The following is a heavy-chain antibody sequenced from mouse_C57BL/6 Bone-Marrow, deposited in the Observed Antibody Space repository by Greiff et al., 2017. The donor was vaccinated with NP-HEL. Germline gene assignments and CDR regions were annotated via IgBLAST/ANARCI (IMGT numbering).Heavy chain of an antibody. D-gene: IGHD2-1*01. CDR1: GYAFSSSW. CDR2: IYPGDGDT. CDR3: AREDYGNYAGDY. J-gene: IGHJ2*01. Sequence: QVQLQQSGPELVKPGASVKISCKASGYAFSSSWMNWVKQRPGKGLEWIGRIYPGDGDTNYNGKFKGKATLTADKSSSTAYMQLSSLTSEDSAVYFCAREDYGNYAGDYWGQGTTLTVSS. V-gene: IGHV1-82*01.